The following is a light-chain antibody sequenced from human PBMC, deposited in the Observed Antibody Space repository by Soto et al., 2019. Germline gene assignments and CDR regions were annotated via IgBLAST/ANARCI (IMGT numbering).Light chain of an antibody. Sequence: QSVLTQPPSVSGAPGQRVTIACTGSNSNIGAGYDVHWYRHFPGAAPKLLLSGNSHRPSGVPDRFSRAKSGTSASRAITGLQAKDEADYYCPSYDSGLFGLIFGEGTKLTVL. V-gene: IGLV1-40*01. J-gene: IGLJ2*01. CDR1: NSNIGAGYD. CDR2: GNS. CDR3: PSYDSGLFGLI.